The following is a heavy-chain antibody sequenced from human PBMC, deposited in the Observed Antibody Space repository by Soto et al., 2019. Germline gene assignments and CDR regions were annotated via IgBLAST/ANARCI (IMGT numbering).Heavy chain of an antibody. CDR3: ARLAIVGAPPYYYYGMDV. V-gene: IGHV5-51*01. CDR1: GYGFYDYW. Sequence: PGESLKISCKASGYGFYDYWIVWVRQMPGKGLEWMGIIYPDDSRTRYSPSLQGRVTMSADKSIKTAHLRWSSLKASDTAMYYCARLAIVGAPPYYYYGMDVWGQGTTVTVSS. D-gene: IGHD1-26*01. CDR2: IYPDDSRT. J-gene: IGHJ6*02.